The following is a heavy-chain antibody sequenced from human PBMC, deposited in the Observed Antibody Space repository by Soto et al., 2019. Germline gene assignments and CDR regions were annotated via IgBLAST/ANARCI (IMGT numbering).Heavy chain of an antibody. CDR3: ARLSITFGGVIVGPYYYYMDV. V-gene: IGHV4-34*01. CDR2: INHSGST. J-gene: IGHJ6*03. Sequence: PSETLSLTCAVYGGSFSGYYWSWIRQPPGKGLEWIGEINHSGSTNYNPSLKSRVTISVDTSKNQFSLKLSSVTAADTAVYYCARLSITFGGVIVGPYYYYMDVWGKGTTVTVSS. CDR1: GGSFSGYY. D-gene: IGHD3-16*02.